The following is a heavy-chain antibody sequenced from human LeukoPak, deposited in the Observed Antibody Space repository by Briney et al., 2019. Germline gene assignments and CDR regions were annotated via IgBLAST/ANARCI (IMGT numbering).Heavy chain of an antibody. Sequence: PGGSLRLSCAASGFTFSSYAMHWVRQAPGKGLEWVAVISHDGSNKYYADSVKGRFTISRDNSKNTLYLQMNSLRAEDTAVYYCARLGIAAAGTSWGQGTLVTVSS. CDR1: GFTFSSYA. CDR2: ISHDGSNK. V-gene: IGHV3-30-3*01. D-gene: IGHD6-13*01. CDR3: ARLGIAAAGTS. J-gene: IGHJ5*02.